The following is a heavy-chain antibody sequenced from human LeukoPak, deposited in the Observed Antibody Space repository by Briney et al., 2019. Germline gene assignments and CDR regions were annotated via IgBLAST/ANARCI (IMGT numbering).Heavy chain of an antibody. CDR3: ARAYQDIVVVVAAQHPPYYYYYYYMDV. V-gene: IGHV3-48*03. Sequence: TGGSLRLSCAASGFTFSSYEMNWVRQAPGKGLEWVSYISSSGSTIYYADSVKGRFTISRDNAKNSLYLQMNSLRAEDTAVYYCARAYQDIVVVVAAQHPPYYYYYYYMDVWGKGTTVTISS. CDR2: ISSSGSTI. CDR1: GFTFSSYE. D-gene: IGHD2-15*01. J-gene: IGHJ6*03.